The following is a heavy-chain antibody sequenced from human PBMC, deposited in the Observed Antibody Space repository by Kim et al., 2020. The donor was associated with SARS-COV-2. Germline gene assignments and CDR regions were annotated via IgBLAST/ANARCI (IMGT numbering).Heavy chain of an antibody. J-gene: IGHJ4*02. CDR2: ISGSSDYI. CDR1: GFAFSSFT. D-gene: IGHD6-13*01. V-gene: IGHV3-21*01. CDR3: AREDAARLGYSDY. Sequence: SGFAFSSFTLTWGRRAPAKGLEWVSCISGSSDYIQYGDSVKGRFTISRDNAKNSLYLQMNSLRAEDTAVYYCAREDAARLGYSDYWGPGTLAT.